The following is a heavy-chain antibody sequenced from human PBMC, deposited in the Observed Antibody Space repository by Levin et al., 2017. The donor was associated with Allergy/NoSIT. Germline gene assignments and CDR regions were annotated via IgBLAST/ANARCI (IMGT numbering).Heavy chain of an antibody. J-gene: IGHJ4*02. Sequence: GESLKISCAASGFTFSSYWVTWVRQAPGKGLEWVGNIKQDGSEQYYGDSVKGRFTISRDNAKNSLYLQMNSLRVEDTAVYYCARDGWGTGSHDYWGQGTLVIVSS. CDR2: IKQDGSEQ. CDR1: GFTFSSYW. CDR3: ARDGWGTGSHDY. D-gene: IGHD1-26*01. V-gene: IGHV3-7*01.